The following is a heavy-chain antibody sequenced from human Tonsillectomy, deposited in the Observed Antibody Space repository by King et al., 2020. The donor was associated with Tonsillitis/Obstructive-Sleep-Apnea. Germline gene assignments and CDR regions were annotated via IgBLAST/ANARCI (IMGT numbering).Heavy chain of an antibody. Sequence: VQLVESGGGLVKPGGSLRLSCAASGFTFSNAWMNWVRQAPGKGLEWVGRIKSKTDGGTTDYAAPVKGRFTISRDDSKNTLYLQMNSLKTEDTAVYYCTTDRYWGYFDWFYYYYYGMDVWGQGTTVTVSS. V-gene: IGHV3-15*07. CDR2: IKSKTDGGTT. CDR1: GFTFSNAW. J-gene: IGHJ6*02. CDR3: TTDRYWGYFDWFYYYYYGMDV. D-gene: IGHD3-9*01.